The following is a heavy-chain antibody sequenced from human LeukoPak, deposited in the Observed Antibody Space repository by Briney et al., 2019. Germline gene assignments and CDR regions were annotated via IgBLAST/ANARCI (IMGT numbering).Heavy chain of an antibody. V-gene: IGHV4-59*01. CDR3: ARFKRAGGWSYFDY. J-gene: IGHJ4*02. CDR1: GGSISTYY. D-gene: IGHD6-19*01. CDR2: IYNSGNT. Sequence: SETLSLTCTVSGGSISTYYWSWIRQPPGTGLEWTGHIYNSGNTNYSPSLKSRVTISVDTSKIQFSLKLTSVTAADTAVYYCARFKRAGGWSYFDYWGQGTLVTVSP.